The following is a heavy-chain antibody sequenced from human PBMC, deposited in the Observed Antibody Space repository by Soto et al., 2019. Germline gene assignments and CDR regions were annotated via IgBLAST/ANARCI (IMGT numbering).Heavy chain of an antibody. J-gene: IGHJ3*02. CDR2: INGGSGNT. CDR3: ARRKPESSDAYDI. V-gene: IGHV1-3*01. Sequence: QVQLVQSGAEVEKPGASVKVSCKASGYTFTSYAMHWVRQAPGQRLEWMGWINGGSGNTKYSKKFQGRATFTRDTSASTAYMELSSLRSEDTAVYYCARRKPESSDAYDIWGQGTMVTVSS. CDR1: GYTFTSYA. D-gene: IGHD2-2*01.